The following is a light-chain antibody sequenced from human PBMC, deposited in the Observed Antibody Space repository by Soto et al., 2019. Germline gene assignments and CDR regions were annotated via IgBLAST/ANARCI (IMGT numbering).Light chain of an antibody. V-gene: IGKV3D-15*01. Sequence: EVVLTQSPATLSVSPGERSTLSCRASQNIRTNLAWYQQKPGQAPRLLIYDASTRATGIPARFSGSGSGTEFTLTIRSLQSEDFAVYYCQQYNNWRSFGQGTKGDIK. CDR2: DAS. J-gene: IGKJ1*01. CDR1: QNIRTN. CDR3: QQYNNWRS.